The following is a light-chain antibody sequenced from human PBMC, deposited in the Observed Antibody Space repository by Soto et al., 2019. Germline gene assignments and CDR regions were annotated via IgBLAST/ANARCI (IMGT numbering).Light chain of an antibody. CDR2: EVN. CDR1: SXDVGAYNY. CDR3: SSYTNTYTYV. J-gene: IGLJ1*01. Sequence: QSVLTQPASVSGSPGQSITISCTGSSXDVGAYNYVSWYQQYPGNAPKLIIYEVNYRPSEVPHRFSGSKSGNTATLTISGLQAEDEAEYYCSSYTNTYTYVFGPGTKVTVL. V-gene: IGLV2-14*01.